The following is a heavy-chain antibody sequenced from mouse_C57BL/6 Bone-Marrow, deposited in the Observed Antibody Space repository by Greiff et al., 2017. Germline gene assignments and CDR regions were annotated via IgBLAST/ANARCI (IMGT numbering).Heavy chain of an antibody. CDR3: TRGLGPYYFDY. V-gene: IGHV5-9-1*02. J-gene: IGHJ2*01. D-gene: IGHD4-1*01. CDR1: GFTFSSYA. Sequence: EVQVVESGEGLVKPGGSLKLSCAASGFTFSSYAMSWVRQTPEKRLEWVAYISSGGDYIYYADTVKGRFTISRDNARNTLYLQMSSLKSEDTAMYYCTRGLGPYYFDYWGQGTTLTVSS. CDR2: ISSGGDYI.